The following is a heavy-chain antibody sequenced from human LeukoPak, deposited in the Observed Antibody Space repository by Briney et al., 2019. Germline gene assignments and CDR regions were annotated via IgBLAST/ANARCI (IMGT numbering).Heavy chain of an antibody. J-gene: IGHJ4*02. D-gene: IGHD6-19*01. V-gene: IGHV1-24*01. CDR1: GYTLTELS. CDR2: FDPEDGET. Sequence: GASEKVSCKVSGYTLTELSMHWVRQAPGKGLEWMGGFDPEDGETIYAQKFQGRVTMTEDTSTDTAYMELSSLRSEDTAVYYCATDFGSGWYVGYWGQGTLVTVSS. CDR3: ATDFGSGWYVGY.